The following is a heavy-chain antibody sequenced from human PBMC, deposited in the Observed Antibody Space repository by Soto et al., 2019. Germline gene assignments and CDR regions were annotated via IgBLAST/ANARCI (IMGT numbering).Heavy chain of an antibody. J-gene: IGHJ5*02. CDR3: ERSGTDNWFDP. CDR2: ISSDVSST. CDR1: VFTFISFL. V-gene: IGHV3-74*01. D-gene: IGHD1-1*01. Sequence: VVSLILSCSASVFTFISFLIHLFLQAPVNGLVWVSRISSDVSSTTYADSVKFRFTISRDNAKNTLYLQMNSLGADDTAVYYCERSGTDNWFDPWGQGTMVTVSS.